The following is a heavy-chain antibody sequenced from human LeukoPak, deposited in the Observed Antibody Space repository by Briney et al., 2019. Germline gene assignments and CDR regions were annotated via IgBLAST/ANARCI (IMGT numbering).Heavy chain of an antibody. CDR3: ARAGYGDSDFDY. V-gene: IGHV4-38-2*02. J-gene: IGHJ4*02. Sequence: SETLSLTCTVSGYSISSGYYWGWIRQPPGKGLEWIGSIYHSGNTYYNPSLKGRVTISVDTSKNQFSLKLSSVTAADTAVYYCARAGYGDSDFDYWGQGTLVTVSS. D-gene: IGHD4-17*01. CDR2: IYHSGNT. CDR1: GYSISSGYY.